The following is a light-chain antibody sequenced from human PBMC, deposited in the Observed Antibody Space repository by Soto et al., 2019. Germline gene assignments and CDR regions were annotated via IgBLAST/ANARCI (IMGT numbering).Light chain of an antibody. CDR1: QSVSSSY. V-gene: IGKV3D-20*02. CDR2: GAS. Sequence: EIVLTQSPGTLSLSPGERATLSCRASQSVSSSYLAWYQQKPGQAPRLLIYGASSRATGIPDRFSGSGSGTDFTLTISRLEPEDFAVYYCQQRNNWPPGITFGQGTKVDIK. CDR3: QQRNNWPPGIT. J-gene: IGKJ1*01.